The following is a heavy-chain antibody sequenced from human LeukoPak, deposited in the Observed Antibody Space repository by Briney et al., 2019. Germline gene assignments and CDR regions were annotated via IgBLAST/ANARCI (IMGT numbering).Heavy chain of an antibody. Sequence: GGSLRLSCAASGFTFSNYAMSWVRQAPGKGLEWVSDISGSGGSTYYADSVKGRFTISRDNSKNTLYLQMNSLRAEDTAVYYCAKRRHCSSTSCYFDYWGQGTLVTVSS. CDR3: AKRRHCSSTSCYFDY. CDR2: ISGSGGST. J-gene: IGHJ4*02. V-gene: IGHV3-23*01. D-gene: IGHD2-2*01. CDR1: GFTFSNYA.